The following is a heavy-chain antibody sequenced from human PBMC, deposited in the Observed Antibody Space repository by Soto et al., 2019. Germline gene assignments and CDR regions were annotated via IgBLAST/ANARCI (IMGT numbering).Heavy chain of an antibody. CDR1: GYSFTSYW. V-gene: IGHV5-51*01. Sequence: AESLKISCKGSGYSFTSYWLGWVRQMPGKGLEWIGIIYTGDSDTRYSPSLQGQVTISADKSISTAYLQWSSLKASDTAMYSCASLIAGSSWYYYYHDMDVWGQGTTVTV. D-gene: IGHD6-13*01. CDR2: IYTGDSDT. CDR3: ASLIAGSSWYYYYHDMDV. J-gene: IGHJ6*02.